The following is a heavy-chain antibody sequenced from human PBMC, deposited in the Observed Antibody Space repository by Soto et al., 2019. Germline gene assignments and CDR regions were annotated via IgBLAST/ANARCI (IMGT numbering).Heavy chain of an antibody. CDR1: GGSFSGYY. J-gene: IGHJ4*02. CDR3: ARHPVL. CDR2: INHSGST. V-gene: IGHV4-34*01. Sequence: SETLSLTCAVYGGSFSGYYWSWIRQPPGKGLEWIGEINHSGSTNYNPSLKSRVTISVDTSKNQFSLKLSSVTAADTAVYYCARHPVLWGQGTLVTVSS.